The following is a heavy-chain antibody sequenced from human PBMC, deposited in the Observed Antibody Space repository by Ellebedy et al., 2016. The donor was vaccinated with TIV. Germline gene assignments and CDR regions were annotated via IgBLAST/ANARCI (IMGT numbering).Heavy chain of an antibody. D-gene: IGHD2-2*01. CDR1: GGSISTYY. J-gene: IGHJ2*01. CDR3: GRGAVVPAAMRYLDH. CDR2: VYYSGST. Sequence: MPSETLSLTCTVSGGSISTYYWNWIRQPPGKGLEWIGYVYYSGSTSYNPSLKSRVTISVDTSKKQFSLRLNSVTAADTAVYYCGRGAVVPAAMRYLDHWGRGTLVTVSS. V-gene: IGHV4-59*08.